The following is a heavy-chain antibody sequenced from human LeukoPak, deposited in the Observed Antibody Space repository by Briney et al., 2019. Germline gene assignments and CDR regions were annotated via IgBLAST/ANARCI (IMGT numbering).Heavy chain of an antibody. J-gene: IGHJ6*02. D-gene: IGHD6-13*01. Sequence: GASVKVSCKASGYTFTGYYMHWVRQAPGQGLEWMGWINPNSGGTNYAQKFQGRVTMTRDTSISTACMELSRLRSDDTAVYYCARGSIAAAGDYYYYYGMDVWGQGTTVTVSS. CDR2: INPNSGGT. CDR1: GYTFTGYY. V-gene: IGHV1-2*02. CDR3: ARGSIAAAGDYYYYYGMDV.